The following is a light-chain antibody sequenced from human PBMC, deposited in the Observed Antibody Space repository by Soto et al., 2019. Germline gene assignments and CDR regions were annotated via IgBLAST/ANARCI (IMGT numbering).Light chain of an antibody. Sequence: DIQMTQSPSTLSASVGDRVTITCRASQSISSWLAWYQQKPEKAPKLLMYKASSLESGVPSRFSGSGSGTEFTLTISSLQPDDFATYYCQQYNTYPWTFGQGTKVEIK. J-gene: IGKJ1*01. CDR2: KAS. CDR3: QQYNTYPWT. V-gene: IGKV1-5*03. CDR1: QSISSW.